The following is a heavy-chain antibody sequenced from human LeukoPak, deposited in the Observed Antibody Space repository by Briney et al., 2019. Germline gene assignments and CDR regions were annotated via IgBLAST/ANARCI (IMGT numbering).Heavy chain of an antibody. V-gene: IGHV3-7*01. Sequence: GGSLRLSCAASGFPFSVYWMTWVRQAPGEGLEWVADISHDGTEFYADSVKGRFTISRDNAETSLDLQMNSLRADDTAVYYCARDKTTAHVFDVWGQGAMVTVSS. CDR1: GFPFSVYW. CDR3: ARDKTTAHVFDV. J-gene: IGHJ3*01. D-gene: IGHD1-14*01. CDR2: ISHDGTE.